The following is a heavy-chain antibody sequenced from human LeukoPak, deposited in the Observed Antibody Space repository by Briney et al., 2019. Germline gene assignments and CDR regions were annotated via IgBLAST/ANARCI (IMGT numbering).Heavy chain of an antibody. CDR1: GLSLKTFW. Sequence: GGSLRLSCAASGLSLKTFWIHWIRQAPGGRLVWVSRISPDGSITGYADSVKGRFASTRDNAKNRLYLQMNRLRAGDSAIYYCVSDSGTRSGGDSWGQGTLVTVSS. J-gene: IGHJ4*02. V-gene: IGHV3-74*01. CDR3: VSDSGTRSGGDS. D-gene: IGHD1-26*01. CDR2: ISPDGSIT.